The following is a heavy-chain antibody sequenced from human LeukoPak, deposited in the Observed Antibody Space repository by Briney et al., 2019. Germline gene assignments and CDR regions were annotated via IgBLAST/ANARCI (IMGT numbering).Heavy chain of an antibody. J-gene: IGHJ4*02. V-gene: IGHV3-66*01. CDR1: GFTFSSYA. D-gene: IGHD3-22*01. Sequence: GGSLRLSCAASGFTFSSYAMSWVRQAPGKGLEWVSVIYSGGNTYYADSVKGRFTVSRDNSKNTLFLQLNSLRAEDTAVYYCARDGYDNSGYLDYWGQGTLVTVSS. CDR3: ARDGYDNSGYLDY. CDR2: IYSGGNT.